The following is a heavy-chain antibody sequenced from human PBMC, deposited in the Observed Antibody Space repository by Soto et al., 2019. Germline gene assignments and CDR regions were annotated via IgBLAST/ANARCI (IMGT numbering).Heavy chain of an antibody. CDR2: VNAGNGNT. Sequence: VSVKVSCKAPGYTFTSYAMHWVRQAPGQRLEWMGWVNAGNGNTKYSQKFQGRVTITRDTSASTAYMELSSLRFEDTAVYYCARDILFDYWGRGTLVTVSS. D-gene: IGHD2-15*01. CDR3: ARDILFDY. CDR1: GYTFTSYA. J-gene: IGHJ4*02. V-gene: IGHV1-3*01.